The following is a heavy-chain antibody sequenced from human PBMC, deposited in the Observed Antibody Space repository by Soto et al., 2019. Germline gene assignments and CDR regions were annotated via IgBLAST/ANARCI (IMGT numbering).Heavy chain of an antibody. Sequence: SETLSLTCTVSGGSISSYYWSWIRQPPGKGLEWIGYIYYSGSTNYNPSLKSRVTIPVDTSKDQFSLKLSSVTAADSAVYYCARLNDYGDYIWFDPWGQGTLVTVSS. V-gene: IGHV4-59*08. D-gene: IGHD4-17*01. CDR2: IYYSGST. CDR1: GGSISSYY. CDR3: ARLNDYGDYIWFDP. J-gene: IGHJ5*02.